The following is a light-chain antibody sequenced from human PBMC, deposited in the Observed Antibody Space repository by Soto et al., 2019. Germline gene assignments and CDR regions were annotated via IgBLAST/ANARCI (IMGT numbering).Light chain of an antibody. V-gene: IGKV3-15*01. CDR1: QSVSSN. J-gene: IGKJ1*01. CDR2: GAS. Sequence: EIVVTRSPATLSVSPGERATLSCRASQSVSSNLAWYQQKPGQAPRLLIYGASTRATGIPARFSGSGSGTEFTLTISSLQSVDFAVYYCQQYNNWPPWTFGQGTKVDIK. CDR3: QQYNNWPPWT.